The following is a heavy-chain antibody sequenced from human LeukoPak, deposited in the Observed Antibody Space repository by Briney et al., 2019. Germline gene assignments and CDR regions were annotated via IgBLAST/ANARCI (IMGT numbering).Heavy chain of an antibody. Sequence: PGGSLRLSCAASGFTFSSYAMSWVRQAPGKGLEWLSALTGSGSSTYYADPVKGRFTISRDNSMNTLSLQMNSLRAEDTAVYYCARVGDGYNMGDWFDPWGQGTLVIVSS. D-gene: IGHD5-24*01. CDR3: ARVGDGYNMGDWFDP. J-gene: IGHJ5*02. CDR1: GFTFSSYA. V-gene: IGHV3-23*01. CDR2: LTGSGSST.